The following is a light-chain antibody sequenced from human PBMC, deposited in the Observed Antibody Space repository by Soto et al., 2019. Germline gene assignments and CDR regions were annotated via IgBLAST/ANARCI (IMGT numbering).Light chain of an antibody. CDR3: CSYAGSYSYV. V-gene: IGLV2-11*01. CDR1: SSDVGGYNY. Sequence: QSALTQPRSGSGSPGQSVTISCTGTSSDVGGYNYVSWYQQQPGKAPKLMIYDVSKRPSGVPDRFSGSKSGNTASLTISGLQAEDEADYYCCSYAGSYSYVFGTGTKLTVL. CDR2: DVS. J-gene: IGLJ1*01.